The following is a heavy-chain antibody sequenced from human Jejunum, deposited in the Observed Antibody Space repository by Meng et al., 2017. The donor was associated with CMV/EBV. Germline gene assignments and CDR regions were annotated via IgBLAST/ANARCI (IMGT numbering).Heavy chain of an antibody. V-gene: IGHV2-5*02. CDR1: GFSLSTAGVG. Sequence: QITLKESGPTLGKPTQTLPLTCPFSGFSLSTAGVGVGWIRQPPGKALEWLALIYWDDDKHYTPSLTSRLSITKDTSKNLVVLIMTNMDPVDTGTYYCAYRRGGGSGWNWFGPWGQGTLVTVAS. CDR3: AYRRGGGSGWNWFGP. CDR2: IYWDDDK. J-gene: IGHJ5*02. D-gene: IGHD6-19*01.